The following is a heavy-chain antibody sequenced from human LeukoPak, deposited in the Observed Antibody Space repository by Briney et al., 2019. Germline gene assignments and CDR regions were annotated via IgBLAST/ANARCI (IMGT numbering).Heavy chain of an antibody. V-gene: IGHV4-59*01. CDR3: ARDSGGTIFWSGYYPYGMDV. Sequence: SETLSLTCTVSGGSISSYYWSWIRQPPGKGLEWIGYIYYSGSTNYNPSLKSRVTISVDTSKNQFSLKLSSVTAADTAVYYCARDSGGTIFWSGYYPYGMDVWGQGTTVTVSS. CDR1: GGSISSYY. J-gene: IGHJ6*02. D-gene: IGHD3-3*01. CDR2: IYYSGST.